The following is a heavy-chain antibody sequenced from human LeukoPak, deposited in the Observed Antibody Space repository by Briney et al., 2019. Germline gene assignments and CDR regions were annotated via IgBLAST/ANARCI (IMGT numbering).Heavy chain of an antibody. V-gene: IGHV3-11*06. Sequence: GGSLRLSCAASGXTFSDYYMSWIRQAPGKGLEWISYISSSSNYKNYADSVQGRFTISRDNAKSSLYLQMNGLRAVDTAVYYCARHGLYDSTDYWTFQHWGQGTLVTVSS. CDR2: ISSSSNYK. D-gene: IGHD3-22*01. CDR1: GXTFSDYY. J-gene: IGHJ1*01. CDR3: ARHGLYDSTDYWTFQH.